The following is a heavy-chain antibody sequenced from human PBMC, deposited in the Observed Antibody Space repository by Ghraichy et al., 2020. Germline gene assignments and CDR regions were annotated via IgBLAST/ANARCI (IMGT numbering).Heavy chain of an antibody. J-gene: IGHJ4*02. V-gene: IGHV1-18*01. Sequence: ASVKVSCKSSGYTFARPGITWLRQAPGQGLEWMGWINIDSGKTNYAQNLQDRLTMTTDTSTNTAYMELWNLRFDDTAMYYCALSGDGRYSHDWGQGTLVTVSS. CDR3: ALSGDGRYSHD. CDR2: INIDSGKT. CDR1: GYTFARPG. D-gene: IGHD3-9*01.